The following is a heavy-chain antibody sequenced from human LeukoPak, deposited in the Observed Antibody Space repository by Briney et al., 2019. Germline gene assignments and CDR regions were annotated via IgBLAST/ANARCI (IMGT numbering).Heavy chain of an antibody. D-gene: IGHD5-18*01. CDR2: IYHSGST. Sequence: SETLSLTCAVSGGSISSSNWWSWVRQPPGKGLEWIGEIYHSGSTNYNPSLKSRVTISVDKSKNQFSLKLSSVTAEDTAVYYCARAAMGATYYYYYYMDVWGKGTTVTVSS. CDR1: GGSISSSNW. J-gene: IGHJ6*03. CDR3: ARAAMGATYYYYYYMDV. V-gene: IGHV4-4*02.